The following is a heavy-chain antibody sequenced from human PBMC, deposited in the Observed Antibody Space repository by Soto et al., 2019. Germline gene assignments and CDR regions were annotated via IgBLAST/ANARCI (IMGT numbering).Heavy chain of an antibody. V-gene: IGHV4-59*01. J-gene: IGHJ6*02. D-gene: IGHD5-18*01. CDR1: GGSISSYY. CDR2: IYYSGST. Sequence: SETLSLTCTVSGGSISSYYWSWIRQPPGKGLEWIGYIYYSGSTNYNPSLKSRVTISVDTSKNQFSLKLSSVTAADTAVYYCARGGYSYGYSYYGMVVGGHGPTVTAAS. CDR3: ARGGYSYGYSYYGMVV.